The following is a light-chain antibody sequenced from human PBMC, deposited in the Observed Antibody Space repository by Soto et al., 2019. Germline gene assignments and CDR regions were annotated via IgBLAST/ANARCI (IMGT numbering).Light chain of an antibody. V-gene: IGKV3-20*01. CDR3: QQYTTSPFP. J-gene: IGKJ3*01. CDR1: QSVGSNY. Sequence: EIVLTQSTGTLSLSPGERATLYCRASQSVGSNYLAWYQQKPGQAPRVLIYGASSRSTGIPDRFSGSVSGADFPLTISRLEPEDFAVYYVQQYTTSPFPFGPGTKVDIK. CDR2: GAS.